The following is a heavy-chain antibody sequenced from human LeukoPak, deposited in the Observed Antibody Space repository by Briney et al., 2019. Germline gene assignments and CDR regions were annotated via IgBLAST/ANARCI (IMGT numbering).Heavy chain of an antibody. CDR2: INPNSGGT. D-gene: IGHD2-2*01. V-gene: IGHV1-2*02. Sequence: ASVKVSCKASGYTFTSYGISWVRQAPGQGLEWMGWINPNSGGTNYAQKFQGRVTMTRDTSISTAYMELSRLRSDDTAVYYCAISSTRRDYFDYWGQGTLVTVSS. CDR3: AISSTRRDYFDY. J-gene: IGHJ4*02. CDR1: GYTFTSYG.